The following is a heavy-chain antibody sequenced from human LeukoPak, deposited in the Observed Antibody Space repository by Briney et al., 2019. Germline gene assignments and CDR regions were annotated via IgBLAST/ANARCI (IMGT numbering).Heavy chain of an antibody. CDR3: ARELKGYCSSTSCSSYNYYYYVDV. Sequence: PGGSLRLSCAASGFTFSSYSMNWVRQAPGKGLEWVSYISSSSSTIYYADSVKGRFTISRDNAKNSLYLQMNSLRAEDTAVYYCARELKGYCSSTSCSSYNYYYYVDVWGKGTTVTVSS. CDR1: GFTFSSYS. D-gene: IGHD2-2*01. V-gene: IGHV3-48*01. J-gene: IGHJ6*03. CDR2: ISSSSSTI.